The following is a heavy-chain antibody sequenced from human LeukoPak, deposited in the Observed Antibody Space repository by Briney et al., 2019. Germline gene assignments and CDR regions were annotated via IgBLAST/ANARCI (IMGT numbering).Heavy chain of an antibody. V-gene: IGHV4-34*01. CDR3: ATTTYYYDSSGYYPVDY. D-gene: IGHD3-22*01. CDR1: GGSFSGYY. Sequence: SETLSLTCAVYGGSFSGYYWSWIRQPPGKGLEWIGETNHSGSTNYNPSLKSRVTISVDTSKNQFSLKLSSVTAADTAVYYCATTTYYYDSSGYYPVDYWGQGTLVTVSS. J-gene: IGHJ4*02. CDR2: TNHSGST.